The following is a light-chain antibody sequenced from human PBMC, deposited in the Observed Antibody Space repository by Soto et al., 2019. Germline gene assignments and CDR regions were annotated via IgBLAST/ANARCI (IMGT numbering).Light chain of an antibody. V-gene: IGKV3-20*01. CDR2: GAS. Sequence: EIVLTQSPGTLSLSPGERATLSCRASQSVSSSYLAWHQQKPGQAPRLLISGASSRATGIPDRFSGSGSGTDFTLTISRLEPEDFAVYFCQHYGSSLWTFGQGTKVDIK. J-gene: IGKJ1*01. CDR1: QSVSSSY. CDR3: QHYGSSLWT.